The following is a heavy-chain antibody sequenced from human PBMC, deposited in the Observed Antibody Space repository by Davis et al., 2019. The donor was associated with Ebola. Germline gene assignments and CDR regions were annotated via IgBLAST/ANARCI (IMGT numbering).Heavy chain of an antibody. Sequence: GESLKISCAGSGFTFNFYVMSWVRQAPGKGLEWVSAIDGGDGSTYYADSVKGRFTISRDNSKNTLYLQMNSLRAEDTAVYYCARSATVSTYYYYGMDVWGQGTTVTVSS. CDR1: GFTFNFYV. J-gene: IGHJ6*02. V-gene: IGHV3-23*01. D-gene: IGHD4-11*01. CDR2: IDGGDGST. CDR3: ARSATVSTYYYYGMDV.